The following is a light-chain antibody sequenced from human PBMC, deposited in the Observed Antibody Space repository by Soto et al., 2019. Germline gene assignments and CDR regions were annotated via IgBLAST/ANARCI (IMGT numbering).Light chain of an antibody. V-gene: IGKV3-20*01. CDR1: QTVTTSQ. J-gene: IGKJ4*01. CDR3: QQYGSAPFT. CDR2: SAS. Sequence: EVVLTQSPGTLSLSPGERATLSCRASQTVTTSQLTWFQQKPGQAPRLLISSASIRAAGIPDRFSGSGSGTDFTLTISRLEPEDCAVYYCQQYGSAPFTFGGGTKVEIK.